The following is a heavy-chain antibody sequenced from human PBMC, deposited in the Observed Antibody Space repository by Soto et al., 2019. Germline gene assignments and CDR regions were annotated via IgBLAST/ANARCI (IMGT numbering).Heavy chain of an antibody. CDR1: GGTFSSYA. J-gene: IGHJ3*02. V-gene: IGHV1-69*13. D-gene: IGHD3-3*01. CDR2: IIPIFGTA. CDR3: ASSAIRFLEWPHHDAFDI. Sequence: ASVKVSCKASGGTFSSYAISWVRQAPGQGLEWMGGIIPIFGTANYAQKFQGRVTITADESTSTAYMELSSLRSEDTAVYYCASSAIRFLEWPHHDAFDIWGQGTMVTVSS.